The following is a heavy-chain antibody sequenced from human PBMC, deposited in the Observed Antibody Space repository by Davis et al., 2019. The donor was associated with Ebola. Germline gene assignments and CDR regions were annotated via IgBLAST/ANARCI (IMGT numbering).Heavy chain of an antibody. CDR2: LIPIFGTA. J-gene: IGHJ6*02. V-gene: IGHV1-69*13. CDR1: LCTFSSSA. CDR3: ARDDRGDIWATMRVDYGMDV. D-gene: IGHD5-12*01. Sequence: SSVTVSRLPSLCTFSSSASSCVGHAPRQGIEGLGGLIPIFGTANYAQKFQGRVPITADESTSTAYMELSSLRSGDTAVYCCARDDRGDIWATMRVDYGMDVWGQGTTVTVSS.